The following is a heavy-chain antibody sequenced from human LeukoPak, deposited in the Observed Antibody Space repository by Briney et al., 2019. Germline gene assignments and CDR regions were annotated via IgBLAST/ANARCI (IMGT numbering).Heavy chain of an antibody. D-gene: IGHD4-11*01. V-gene: IGHV4-4*09. J-gene: IGHJ4*02. CDR2: VYTSGST. CDR3: AKSYFDYSTYYSYYFNL. CDR1: GGSISGGY. Sequence: SETLSLTCTVSGGSISGGYWGLIRQPPGRGLEWIGYVYTSGSTNYNPSLKSRVTISVDTSKSQFALKLSSVTAADTAVYYCAKSYFDYSTYYSYYFNLRGQGALVTVSS.